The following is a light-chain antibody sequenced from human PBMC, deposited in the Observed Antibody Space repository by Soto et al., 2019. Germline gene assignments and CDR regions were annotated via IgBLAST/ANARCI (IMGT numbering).Light chain of an antibody. CDR2: EVT. V-gene: IGLV2-8*01. J-gene: IGLJ1*01. CDR3: SSYTGGNPSYV. CDR1: SSDFGGYDY. Sequence: QSALTQPPSASGSPGQSVTISCTGTSSDFGGYDYVSWYQQHPGKAPKLMIYEVTIRPSGVSDRFSGSKSGNTASLTVSGLQAEDEADYYCSSYTGGNPSYVFGTGTKLTVL.